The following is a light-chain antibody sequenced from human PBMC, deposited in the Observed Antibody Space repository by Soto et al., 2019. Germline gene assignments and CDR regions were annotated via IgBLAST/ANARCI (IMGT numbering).Light chain of an antibody. CDR1: SSEVCGYNY. CDR2: DVT. V-gene: IGLV2-14*03. Sequence: QSVLTQPASLSGAPGQSITLSCTGTSSEVCGYNYVSWYQHHPGKAPKLIIYDVTNRPSGVSNPFSGSKSGNTASLTISGLQPEDEADYYCSSYTTSNTRQIVFGTGTKVTVL. J-gene: IGLJ1*01. CDR3: SSYTTSNTRQIV.